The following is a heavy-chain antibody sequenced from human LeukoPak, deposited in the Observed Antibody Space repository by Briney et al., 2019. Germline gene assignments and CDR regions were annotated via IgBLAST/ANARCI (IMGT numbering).Heavy chain of an antibody. CDR1: GGTFSSYA. CDR2: IIPIFGTA. Sequence: SVKVSCKASGGTFSSYATSWVRQAPGQGLEWMGRIIPIFGTANYAQKFQGRVTITTDESTSTAYMELRSLRSDDTAVYYCARLAYDSSGYYPFDYWGQGTLVTVSS. J-gene: IGHJ4*02. V-gene: IGHV1-69*05. CDR3: ARLAYDSSGYYPFDY. D-gene: IGHD3-22*01.